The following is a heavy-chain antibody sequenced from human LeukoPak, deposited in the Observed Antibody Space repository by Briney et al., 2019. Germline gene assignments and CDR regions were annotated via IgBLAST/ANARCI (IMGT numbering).Heavy chain of an antibody. CDR2: INPNSSGT. D-gene: IGHD4-17*01. Sequence: ASVKVSCKASGYTFTGYYMHWVRQASGQGLEWMGWINPNSSGTNYAQKFQGRVTMTRDTPISTAYMELSRLRSDDTAVYYCARDYGDYVGSQPDYWGQGTLVTVSS. J-gene: IGHJ4*02. V-gene: IGHV1-2*02. CDR3: ARDYGDYVGSQPDY. CDR1: GYTFTGYY.